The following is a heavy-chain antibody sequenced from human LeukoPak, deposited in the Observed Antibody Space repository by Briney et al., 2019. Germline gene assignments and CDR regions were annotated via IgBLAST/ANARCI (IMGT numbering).Heavy chain of an antibody. CDR3: ARDPLGSSGTHFDY. Sequence: NPGGSLRLSCAASGFTFSSYSMKWVRQPPGKGLEWVSSINSSSSYIYYADTVKGRFTIYRDNAKNTLYLQMNSLRAEDTAVYYCARDPLGSSGTHFDYWGQGTLVTVSA. CDR2: INSSSSYI. V-gene: IGHV3-21*01. J-gene: IGHJ4*02. CDR1: GFTFSSYS. D-gene: IGHD6-19*01.